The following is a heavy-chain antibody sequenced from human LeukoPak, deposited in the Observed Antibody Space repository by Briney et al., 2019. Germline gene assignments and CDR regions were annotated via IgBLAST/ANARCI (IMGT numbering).Heavy chain of an antibody. Sequence: ASVKVSCKVSGDTLTELSMHWVRQAPGKGLEWMGGFDPEDGETIYAQKFQGRVTITTDESTSTAYMELSSLRSEDTAVYYCASRYSSSWALGKHAFDIWGQGTMVTVSS. CDR3: ASRYSSSWALGKHAFDI. CDR2: FDPEDGET. V-gene: IGHV1-24*01. CDR1: GDTLTELS. J-gene: IGHJ3*02. D-gene: IGHD6-13*01.